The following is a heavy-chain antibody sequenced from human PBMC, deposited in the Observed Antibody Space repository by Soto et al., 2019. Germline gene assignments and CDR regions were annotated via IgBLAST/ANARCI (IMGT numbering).Heavy chain of an antibody. V-gene: IGHV4-34*01. J-gene: IGHJ6*03. CDR1: GGSFSGYY. CDR2: INHSGST. CDR3: ARGRVAAAGYGYYYYYMDV. Sequence: QVQLQQWGAGLLKPSETLSLTCAVYGGSFSGYYWSWIRQPPGKGLEWIGEINHSGSTNYNPSLKSRVTISVDTSKNQFSLKLSSVTAADTAVYYCARGRVAAAGYGYYYYYMDVWGKGTTVTVSS. D-gene: IGHD6-13*01.